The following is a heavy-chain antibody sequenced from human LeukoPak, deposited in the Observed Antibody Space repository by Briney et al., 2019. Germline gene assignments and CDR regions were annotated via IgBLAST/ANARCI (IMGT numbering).Heavy chain of an antibody. CDR2: IYTSGST. Sequence: SETLSLTCTVSGGSISSGSYYWSWIRQPAGKGLEWIGRIYTSGSTNYNPSLKSRVTISVDTSKNQFSLKLSSVTAADTAVYYCARDRASGSGKYYFDYWGQGTLVTVSS. CDR1: GGSISSGSYY. CDR3: ARDRASGSGKYYFDY. J-gene: IGHJ4*02. D-gene: IGHD3-10*01. V-gene: IGHV4-61*02.